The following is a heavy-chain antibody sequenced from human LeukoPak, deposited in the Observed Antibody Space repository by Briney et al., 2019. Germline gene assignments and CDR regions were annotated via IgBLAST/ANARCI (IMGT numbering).Heavy chain of an antibody. CDR2: ISSSSSTI. Sequence: QPGGSLRLSCAASGFTFSSYSMNWVRQAPGKGLEWVSYISSSSSTIYYADSVKGRFTISRDNAKNSLYLQMNSLRAEDTAAYYCARGGGIGDFWSGLYYYYYMDVWGKGTTVTVSS. CDR1: GFTFSSYS. CDR3: ARGGGIGDFWSGLYYYYYMDV. D-gene: IGHD3-3*01. J-gene: IGHJ6*03. V-gene: IGHV3-48*04.